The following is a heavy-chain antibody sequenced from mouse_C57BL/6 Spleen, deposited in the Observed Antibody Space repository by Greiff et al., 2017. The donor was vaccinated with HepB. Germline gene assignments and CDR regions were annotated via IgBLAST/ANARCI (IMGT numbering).Heavy chain of an antibody. V-gene: IGHV5-12*01. J-gene: IGHJ3*01. D-gene: IGHD2-10*02. CDR1: GFTFSDYY. CDR3: ARHEYGNYPLFAY. CDR2: ISNGGGST. Sequence: EVQLVESGGGLVQPGGSLKLSCAASGFTFSDYYMYWVRQTPEKRLEWVAYISNGGGSTYYPDTVKGRFTISRDNAKNTLYLQMSRLKSEDTAMYYCARHEYGNYPLFAYWGEGTLVTVSA.